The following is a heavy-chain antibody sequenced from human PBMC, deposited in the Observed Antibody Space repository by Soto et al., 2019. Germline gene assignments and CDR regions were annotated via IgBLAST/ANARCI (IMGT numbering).Heavy chain of an antibody. CDR3: ARDDSFYGEPGYGMNV. V-gene: IGHV4-31*03. D-gene: IGHD4-17*01. CDR1: GATISSGGFY. Sequence: QVQLQESGPGLVEASQTLSLTCTVSGATISSGGFYWSWIRQRPGKGLEWIGHIYYTGSTYYNPSLNRRVTISVDMSRNQISLKLRSVTAADTAKYFCARDDSFYGEPGYGMNVWGQGTTVTVSS. CDR2: IYYTGST. J-gene: IGHJ6*02.